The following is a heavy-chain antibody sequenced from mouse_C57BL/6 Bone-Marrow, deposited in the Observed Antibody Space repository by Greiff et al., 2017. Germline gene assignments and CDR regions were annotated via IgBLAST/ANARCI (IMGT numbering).Heavy chain of an antibody. D-gene: IGHD1-1*01. J-gene: IGHJ4*01. CDR2: IDPSDSYT. Sequence: QVQLQQPGAELVMPGASVKLSCKASGYTFTSYWMHWVKQRPGQGLEWIGEIDPSDSYTNYNQKFKGKSTLTVDKSSSTAYMQLSSLTSEDSAVYYCARNGSSFYYYAMDYWGQGTSVTVSS. CDR1: GYTFTSYW. V-gene: IGHV1-69*01. CDR3: ARNGSSFYYYAMDY.